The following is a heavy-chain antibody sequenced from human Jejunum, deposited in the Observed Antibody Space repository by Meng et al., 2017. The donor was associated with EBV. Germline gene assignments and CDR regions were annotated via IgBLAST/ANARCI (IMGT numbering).Heavy chain of an antibody. CDR3: AAGTTTTTKYNWLDP. J-gene: IGHJ5*02. D-gene: IGHD1-1*01. Sequence: GHLVESVGGLVQPGGSLSCPCIGSDFTFDEYTMNWVRQAPGKGLQWVSSISGNGGHIDYADSVKGRFTISRDNAKKSLFLQMNSLRVDDTAVYYCAAGTTTTTKYNWLDPWGLGTLVNVSS. CDR1: DFTFDEYT. CDR2: ISGNGGHI. V-gene: IGHV3-21*01.